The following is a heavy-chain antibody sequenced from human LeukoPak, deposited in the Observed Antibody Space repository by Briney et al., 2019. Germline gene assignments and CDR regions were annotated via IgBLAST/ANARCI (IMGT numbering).Heavy chain of an antibody. Sequence: PGGSLRLSCAASGFTFSSYSLNWVRQAPGKGLEWVSYISSSSTIYYADSVKGRFTISRDNAKNSLYLQMNSLRAEDTAVYYCARDGYYYGSGSYYKVDFDYWGQGTLVTVSS. D-gene: IGHD3-10*01. CDR2: ISSSSTI. V-gene: IGHV3-48*01. J-gene: IGHJ4*02. CDR1: GFTFSSYS. CDR3: ARDGYYYGSGSYYKVDFDY.